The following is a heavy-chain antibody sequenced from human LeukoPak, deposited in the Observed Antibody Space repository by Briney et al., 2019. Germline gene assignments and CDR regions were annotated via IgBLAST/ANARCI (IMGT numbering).Heavy chain of an antibody. CDR3: ARGPSIAARYDAFDI. CDR2: ISSSGNTI. V-gene: IGHV3-48*03. CDR1: EFTFTSYE. Sequence: GGSLRLSCAASEFTFTSYELNWVRQAPGKRLEWVSYISSSGNTISYADSVKGRFTISRDNAKNSLYLQVISLRAEDTAVYYCARGPSIAARYDAFDIWGQGTMVTVSS. D-gene: IGHD6-6*01. J-gene: IGHJ3*02.